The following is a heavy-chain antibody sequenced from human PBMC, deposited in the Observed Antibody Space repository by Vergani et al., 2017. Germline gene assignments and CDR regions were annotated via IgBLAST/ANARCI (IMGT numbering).Heavy chain of an antibody. CDR3: ARVGTSSNRDYFDY. V-gene: IGHV1-2*02. J-gene: IGHJ4*02. CDR1: GYTSTDYF. CDR2: INPNSGGT. D-gene: IGHD2-2*01. Sequence: QVQLVQSGAEVKKPGASVKVSCKASGYTSTDYFMHWVRQAPGQGLEWMGWINPNSGGTHYAQKFQGRVTMTRDTSISTAYMELSNLRSDDTAVYYCARVGTSSNRDYFDYWGQGTLVTVSS.